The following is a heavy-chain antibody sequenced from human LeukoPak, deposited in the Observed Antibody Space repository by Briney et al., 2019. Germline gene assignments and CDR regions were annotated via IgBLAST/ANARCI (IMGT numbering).Heavy chain of an antibody. Sequence: PGGSLGLSCAASGFTFSSYWMSLFRQAPGKGLEWVAKIEKDGSEKHYVDSVKGRFTISRDNAKKSLYLQVNSLRIEDTAVYYCAREGTPGYFDSWGQGTLVTVSS. V-gene: IGHV3-7*01. CDR2: IEKDGSEK. D-gene: IGHD2-15*01. CDR1: GFTFSSYW. CDR3: AREGTPGYFDS. J-gene: IGHJ4*02.